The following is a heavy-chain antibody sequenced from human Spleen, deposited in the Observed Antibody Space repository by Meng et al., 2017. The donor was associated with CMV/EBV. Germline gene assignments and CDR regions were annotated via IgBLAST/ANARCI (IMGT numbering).Heavy chain of an antibody. CDR2: INHSGST. CDR1: GGSFSGYN. V-gene: IGHV4-34*01. Sequence: QLQQSGAGLLKPSETLSLTWAVYGGSFSGYNCSWIRQPPGKGLEWIGEINHSGSTNYNPSLKSRVTISVDTSKNQFSLKLSSVTAADTAVYYCARVGGSGSYYNVDYWGQGTLVTVSS. CDR3: ARVGGSGSYYNVDY. D-gene: IGHD3-10*01. J-gene: IGHJ4*02.